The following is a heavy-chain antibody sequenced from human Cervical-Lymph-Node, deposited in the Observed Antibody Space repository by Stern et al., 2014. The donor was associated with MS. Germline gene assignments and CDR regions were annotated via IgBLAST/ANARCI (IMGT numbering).Heavy chain of an antibody. V-gene: IGHV1-69*09. J-gene: IGHJ4*02. CDR3: ARDYYDSSGYYRWGFDY. D-gene: IGHD3-22*01. CDR2: IIPILGIA. CDR1: GGTLSSYT. Sequence: QVQLVQSGAEVKKPGSSVKVSCKASGGTLSSYTISWVRQAPGQGLEWMGRIIPILGIANYAQKFQGRVTITADKSTSTAYMELSSLRSEDTAVYYCARDYYDSSGYYRWGFDYWGQGTLVTVSS.